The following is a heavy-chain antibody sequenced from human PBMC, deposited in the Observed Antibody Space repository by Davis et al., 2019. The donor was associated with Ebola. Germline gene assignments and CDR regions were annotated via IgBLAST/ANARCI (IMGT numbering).Heavy chain of an antibody. D-gene: IGHD1-26*01. J-gene: IGHJ3*02. CDR2: ISWNSGSI. CDR3: ASPFIVGANNAFDI. V-gene: IGHV3-9*01. CDR1: GFTHTGRW. Sequence: PGGSLRLSCVGSGFTHTGRWMHWVRQAPGKGLEWVSRISWNSGSIGYADSVKGRFTISRDNAKNSLYLQMNSLRAEDTALYYCASPFIVGANNAFDIWGQGTMVTVSS.